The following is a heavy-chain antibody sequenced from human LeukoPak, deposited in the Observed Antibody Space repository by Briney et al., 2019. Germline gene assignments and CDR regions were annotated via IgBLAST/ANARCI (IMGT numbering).Heavy chain of an antibody. CDR3: AILKKYSSASGALDI. D-gene: IGHD6-6*01. CDR1: GGSISSGDYY. J-gene: IGHJ3*02. V-gene: IGHV4-31*03. CDR2: IYYSGST. Sequence: PSETLSLTCTVSGGSISSGDYYWSWIRQPPGKGLEWIGYIYYSGSTYYNPSLKSRVTISVDTSKNQFSLKLSSVTAADTAVYYCAILKKYSSASGALDIWGQGTMVTVSS.